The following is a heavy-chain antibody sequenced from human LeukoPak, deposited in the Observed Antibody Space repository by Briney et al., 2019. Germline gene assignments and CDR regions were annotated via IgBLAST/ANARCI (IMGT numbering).Heavy chain of an antibody. CDR1: GYSFTTYW. CDR3: ARPGSSGSLPFYY. Sequence: GESLQISCKASGYSFTTYWIGWVRQMPGKGLEWVGIIYPGDSDTRYSPSFQGQVTISADKSITTAYLRWSSLKASDTAIYYCARPGSSGSLPFYYWGQGTLVTVSS. CDR2: IYPGDSDT. D-gene: IGHD3-10*01. V-gene: IGHV5-51*01. J-gene: IGHJ4*02.